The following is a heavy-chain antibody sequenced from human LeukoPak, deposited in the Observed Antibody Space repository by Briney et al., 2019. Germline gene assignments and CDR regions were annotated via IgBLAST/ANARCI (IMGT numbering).Heavy chain of an antibody. CDR1: GFDLSTYE. CDR3: ARGDPHADL. V-gene: IGHV3-48*03. Sequence: PGGSLRLSCAASGFDLSTYEMNWVRQAPGKGMEWIADITISGHTKNYADSVKGRFTISRDNARTSPYLQMNSLRVEDTGVYYCARGDPHADLGGQGTLVTVSS. J-gene: IGHJ5*02. CDR2: ITISGHTK.